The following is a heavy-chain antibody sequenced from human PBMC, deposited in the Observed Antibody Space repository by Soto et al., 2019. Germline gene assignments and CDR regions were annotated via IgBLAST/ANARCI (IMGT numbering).Heavy chain of an antibody. CDR2: INPNSGGT. CDR1: GYTFTGYY. CDR3: ARGVMYYYDSSGYPVNFDY. Sequence: ASVKVSCKASGYTFTGYYMHWVRQAPGQGLEWMGWINPNSGGTNYAQKFQGWVTMTRDTSISTAYMELSRLRSDDTAVYYCARGVMYYYDSSGYPVNFDYWGQGTLVTVSS. J-gene: IGHJ4*02. V-gene: IGHV1-2*04. D-gene: IGHD3-22*01.